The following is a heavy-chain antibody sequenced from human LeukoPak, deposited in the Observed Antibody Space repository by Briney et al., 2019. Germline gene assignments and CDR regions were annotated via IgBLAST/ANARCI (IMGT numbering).Heavy chain of an antibody. J-gene: IGHJ5*02. CDR3: ARGFYDGVNWFDP. Sequence: PGGSLRLSCAASGFTFRSYWMSWVRQAPGKGLEWVANINQDGSEKNYVDSVKGRFTISRDNAKNSLYLQMNSLRAEDTAVYYCARGFYDGVNWFDPWGQGTLVTVSS. V-gene: IGHV3-7*01. D-gene: IGHD5/OR15-5a*01. CDR2: INQDGSEK. CDR1: GFTFRSYW.